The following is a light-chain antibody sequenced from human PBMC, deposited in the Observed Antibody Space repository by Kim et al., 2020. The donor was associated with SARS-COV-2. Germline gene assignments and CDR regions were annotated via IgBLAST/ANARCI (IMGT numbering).Light chain of an antibody. CDR3: NSRDSNDNVV. CDR1: SLRSYY. Sequence: SSELTQDPAVSVALGQTVRITCQGDSLRSYYATWYQQKPDQAPILVIYGKNNRPSGIPDRFSGSSSGNTASLTITGTQAGDEADYYCNSRDSNDNVVFGGGTQLTVL. V-gene: IGLV3-19*01. J-gene: IGLJ2*01. CDR2: GKN.